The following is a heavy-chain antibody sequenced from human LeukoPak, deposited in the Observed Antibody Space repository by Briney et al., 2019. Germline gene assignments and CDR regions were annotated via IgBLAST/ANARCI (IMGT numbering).Heavy chain of an antibody. CDR1: GFTFSSYG. Sequence: GGSLRLSCAASGFTFSSYGMHWVRQAPGKGPEWVAVISVDGSNKFYAGSVRGRCTISRDNSKNTMSLQMDSLRGEDTAVYYCARDPRTSSTSRNYFESWGQGTLVTVSS. J-gene: IGHJ4*02. D-gene: IGHD6-13*01. CDR3: ARDPRTSSTSRNYFES. CDR2: ISVDGSNK. V-gene: IGHV3-30*19.